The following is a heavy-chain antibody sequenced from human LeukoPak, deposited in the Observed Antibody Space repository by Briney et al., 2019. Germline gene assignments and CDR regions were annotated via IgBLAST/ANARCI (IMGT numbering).Heavy chain of an antibody. CDR2: INHSGST. Sequence: PSETLSLTCAVYGGSFSGYYWSWIRQPPGKGLEWIGEINHSGSTNYNPSLKSRVTISVDTSKNQFSLKLSSVTAADTAVYYCARGEAERILRNYYYYGMDVWGQGTTVTVSS. D-gene: IGHD2-15*01. V-gene: IGHV4-34*01. J-gene: IGHJ6*02. CDR3: ARGEAERILRNYYYYGMDV. CDR1: GGSFSGYY.